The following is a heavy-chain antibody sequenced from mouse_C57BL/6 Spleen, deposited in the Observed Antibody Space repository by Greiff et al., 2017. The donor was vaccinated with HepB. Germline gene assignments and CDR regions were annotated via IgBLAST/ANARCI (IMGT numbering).Heavy chain of an antibody. J-gene: IGHJ2*01. D-gene: IGHD3-2*02. CDR2: IYPGSGNT. V-gene: IGHV1-76*01. CDR3: ARYGRLRLLDY. Sequence: QVQLKESGAELVRPGASVKLSCKASGYTFTDYYINWVKQRPGQGLEWIARIYPGSGNTYYNEKFKGKATLTAEKSSSTAYMQLSSLTSEDSAVYFCARYGRLRLLDYWGQGTTLTVSS. CDR1: GYTFTDYY.